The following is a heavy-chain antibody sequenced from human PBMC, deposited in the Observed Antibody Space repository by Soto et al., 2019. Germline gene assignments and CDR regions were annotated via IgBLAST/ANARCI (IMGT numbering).Heavy chain of an antibody. Sequence: SETLSLTCAVFGGSFSGYYWSWILQPPGKGLEWIGEINHSGSTNYNPSLKSRVTISVDTSKNQFSLKLSSVTAADTAVYYCARGPIGYCSSTSCYRNWFDPWGQGTLVTVSS. J-gene: IGHJ5*02. V-gene: IGHV4-34*01. D-gene: IGHD2-2*01. CDR3: ARGPIGYCSSTSCYRNWFDP. CDR1: GGSFSGYY. CDR2: INHSGST.